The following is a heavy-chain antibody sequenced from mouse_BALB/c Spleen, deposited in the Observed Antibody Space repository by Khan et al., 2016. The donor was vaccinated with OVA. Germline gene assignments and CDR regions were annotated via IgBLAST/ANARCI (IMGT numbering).Heavy chain of an antibody. D-gene: IGHD3-1*01. CDR1: GYTFTNYW. J-gene: IGHJ1*01. Sequence: VQLQESGPELVRPGTSVKISCKASGYTFTNYWLGWVKQRPGHGLDWIGDFYPGGGFTNYNEKFKGKATLTADTSSSSAYMQLISLTSEDSAVYFCARWATWYFDVWRRDHGHRLR. V-gene: IGHV1-63*02. CDR2: FYPGGGFT. CDR3: ARWATWYFDV.